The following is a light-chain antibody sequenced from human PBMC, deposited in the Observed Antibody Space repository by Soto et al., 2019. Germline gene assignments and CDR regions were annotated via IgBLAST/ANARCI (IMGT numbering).Light chain of an antibody. J-gene: IGKJ1*01. CDR3: QQSGSSSGWT. Sequence: EILLTQSPGTLSLSPGERVTLSCRASQSVSSSYLAWYQQKPGQAPRLLIYGASNRATGIPDRFSGSGSGIDFTLTISRLEPEDFAVYYCQQSGSSSGWTFGQGTKVEIK. CDR1: QSVSSSY. V-gene: IGKV3-20*01. CDR2: GAS.